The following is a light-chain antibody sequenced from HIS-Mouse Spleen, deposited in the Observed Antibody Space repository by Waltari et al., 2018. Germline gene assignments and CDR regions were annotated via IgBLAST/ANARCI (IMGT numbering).Light chain of an antibody. V-gene: IGLV2-14*03. Sequence: QSALTQPASVSGSPGQSITISCTGTSSDVGGYNYVPWYQKHPGKAPKLMIYDVSNRPSGVSNRFSGSKSGNTASLTISGLQAEDEADYYCSSYTSSSFNVVFGGGTKLTVL. J-gene: IGLJ2*01. CDR1: SSDVGGYNY. CDR2: DVS. CDR3: SSYTSSSFNVV.